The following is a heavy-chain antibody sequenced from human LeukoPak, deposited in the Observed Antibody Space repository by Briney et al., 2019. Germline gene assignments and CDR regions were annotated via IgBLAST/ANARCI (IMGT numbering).Heavy chain of an antibody. CDR3: ARDPGLRCVVGFDN. D-gene: IGHD2-15*01. CDR1: GFSSNSWV. V-gene: IGHV3-33*01. J-gene: IGHJ4*02. Sequence: PGRSLSFSCAASGFSSNSWVVHGVRQAPGKGLEWVAVIWYDGSNKYYADSVKGRFTISRDNSENTLYLQMDSLRAEDTAVYYCARDPGLRCVVGFDNWGQGTLVTVSS. CDR2: IWYDGSNK.